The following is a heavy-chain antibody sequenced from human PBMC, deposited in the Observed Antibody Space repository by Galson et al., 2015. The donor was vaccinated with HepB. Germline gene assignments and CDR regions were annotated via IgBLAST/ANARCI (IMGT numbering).Heavy chain of an antibody. D-gene: IGHD5-24*01. Sequence: QVQLQESGPGLVKPSETLSLTCAVSGGSFTANSWNWVRQAPGKGLEWIGEMSQGGITNYNPSLKSRLTMSLDPPGSRDSRGGACVTAADTGVDYCARGQRVWGKRSDFYYYGVDVWGQGTAVAVS. CDR1: GGSFTANS. V-gene: IGHV4-34*10. CDR2: MSQGGIT. CDR3: ARGQRVWGKRSDFYYYGVDV. J-gene: IGHJ6*02.